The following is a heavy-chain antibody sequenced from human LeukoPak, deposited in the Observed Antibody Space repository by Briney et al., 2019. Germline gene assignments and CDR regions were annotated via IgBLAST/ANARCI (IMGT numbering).Heavy chain of an antibody. Sequence: TGGSLRLSCAASGFTFSSYSMNWVRQAPGKGLELVSYISSSSSTIYYADSVKGRFTISRDNAKISLYLQMNSLRAEDTAVYYCARERGVRYFDWLFDAFDIWGQGTMVTVSS. J-gene: IGHJ3*02. CDR3: ARERGVRYFDWLFDAFDI. D-gene: IGHD3-9*01. CDR2: ISSSSSTI. CDR1: GFTFSSYS. V-gene: IGHV3-48*01.